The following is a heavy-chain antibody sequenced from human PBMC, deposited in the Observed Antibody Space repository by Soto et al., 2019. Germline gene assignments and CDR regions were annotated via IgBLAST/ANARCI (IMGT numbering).Heavy chain of an antibody. V-gene: IGHV1-18*01. J-gene: IGHJ4*02. Sequence: ASVKVSCKASGYTFTSYGISWVRQAPGQGLEWMGWISAYNGNTNYAQKLQGRVTMTTDTSTSTAYMELRSLRSDDTAVYYCARDQGLLWFGELLVGLDYWGQGTLVTVSS. CDR1: GYTFTSYG. CDR2: ISAYNGNT. CDR3: ARDQGLLWFGELLVGLDY. D-gene: IGHD3-10*01.